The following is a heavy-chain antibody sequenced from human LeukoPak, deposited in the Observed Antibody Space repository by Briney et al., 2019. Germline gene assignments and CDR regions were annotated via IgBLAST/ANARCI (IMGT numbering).Heavy chain of an antibody. CDR3: ARDQVGANDY. D-gene: IGHD1-26*01. J-gene: IGHJ4*02. Sequence: GGSLRLSCAASGFTVSSKYMSWVRRAPGKGLEWVSSISSSSSYIYYADSVKGRFTISRDNAKNSLYLQMNSLRAEDTAVYYCARDQVGANDYWGQGTLVTVSS. V-gene: IGHV3-21*01. CDR2: ISSSSSYI. CDR1: GFTVSSKY.